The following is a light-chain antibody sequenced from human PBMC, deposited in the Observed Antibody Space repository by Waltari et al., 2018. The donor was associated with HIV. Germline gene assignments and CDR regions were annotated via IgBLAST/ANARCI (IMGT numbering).Light chain of an antibody. CDR1: RDISND. Sequence: DIQMSQAPSSLSASVGDRVPITCRASRDISNDLAWYQQKSGELPKLLMYAASALRSGVPSRFRGSGSGTDFTLTINGLQPEDVGSYYCQNYDSVPVAFGQGTRLEI. J-gene: IGKJ5*01. CDR3: QNYDSVPVA. V-gene: IGKV1-27*01. CDR2: AAS.